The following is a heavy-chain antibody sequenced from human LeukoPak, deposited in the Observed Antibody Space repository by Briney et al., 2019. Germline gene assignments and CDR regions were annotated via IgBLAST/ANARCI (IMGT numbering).Heavy chain of an antibody. D-gene: IGHD6-13*01. J-gene: IGHJ4*02. CDR2: ISYDGSNK. V-gene: IGHV3-30-3*01. CDR1: GFTFSSYA. CDR3: AREIAAAGTCFDY. Sequence: GGSLRLSCAAPGFTFSSYAMHWVRQAPGKGLEWVAVISYDGSNKYYADSVKGRFTISRDNSKNTLYLQMNSLRAEDTAVYYCAREIAAAGTCFDYWGQGTLVTVSS.